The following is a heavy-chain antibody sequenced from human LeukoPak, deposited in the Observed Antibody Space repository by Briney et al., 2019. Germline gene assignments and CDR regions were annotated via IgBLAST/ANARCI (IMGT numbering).Heavy chain of an antibody. CDR2: INQGESMI. V-gene: IGHV3-7*01. CDR3: AKLLRDVTIYDF. D-gene: IGHD5-24*01. Sequence: PGGSLRLSCAASGFTFDDYAMHWVRQAPGKGLEWVASINQGESMIWYVDSVKGRFTISRDNANNLLFLQMNYMRVEDTAVYYCAKLLRDVTIYDFWGHGDLVTVSS. CDR1: GFTFDDYA. J-gene: IGHJ4*03.